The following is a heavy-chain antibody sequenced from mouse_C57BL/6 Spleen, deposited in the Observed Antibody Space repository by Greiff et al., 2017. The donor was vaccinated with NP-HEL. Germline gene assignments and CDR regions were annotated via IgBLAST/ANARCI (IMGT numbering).Heavy chain of an antibody. CDR3: AFPYYGNFFAY. Sequence: EVQLQQSGPELVKPGASVKISCKASGYTFTDYYMNWVKQSHGKSLEWIGDINPNNGGTSYNQKFKGKATLTVDKSSSTAYMELRSLTSEDSAVYYCAFPYYGNFFAYWGQGTLVTVSA. CDR2: INPNNGGT. V-gene: IGHV1-26*01. CDR1: GYTFTDYY. J-gene: IGHJ3*01. D-gene: IGHD2-10*01.